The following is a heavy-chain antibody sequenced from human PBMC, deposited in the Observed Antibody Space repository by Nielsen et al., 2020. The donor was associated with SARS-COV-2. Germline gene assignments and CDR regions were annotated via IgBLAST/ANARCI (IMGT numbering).Heavy chain of an antibody. J-gene: IGHJ4*02. CDR3: ARLPPAGYDILTGYYISDYYFDY. Sequence: SETLSLTCSVSGYSITTDYYWGWIRQPPGKGLEWIGSIYHSGSTYYNSSLKSRVTISVDTSKNQFSLKLSSVTAADTAVYYCARLPPAGYDILTGYYISDYYFDYWGQGTLVTVSS. CDR2: IYHSGST. D-gene: IGHD3-9*01. CDR1: GYSITTDYY. V-gene: IGHV4-38-2*02.